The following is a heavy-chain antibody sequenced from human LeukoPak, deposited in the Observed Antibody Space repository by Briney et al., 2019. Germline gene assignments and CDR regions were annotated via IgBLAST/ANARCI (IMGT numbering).Heavy chain of an antibody. D-gene: IGHD6-6*01. CDR3: ARDRAQIAARHLPDAFDI. CDR1: GYTFTSYY. J-gene: IGHJ3*02. Sequence: ASVKVSCKASGYTFTSYYMHWVRQAPGQGLEWMGIINPSGGSTSYAQKFQGRVTMTRDTSTSTVYMALSSLRSEDTAVYYCARDRAQIAARHLPDAFDIWGQGTMVTVSS. CDR2: INPSGGST. V-gene: IGHV1-46*01.